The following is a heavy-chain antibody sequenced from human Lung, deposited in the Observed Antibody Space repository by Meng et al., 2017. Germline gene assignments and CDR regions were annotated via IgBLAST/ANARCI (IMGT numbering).Heavy chain of an antibody. D-gene: IGHD6-13*01. Sequence: VKPFWTLSLTGAFPGGSISSSTWWSWVRQPPGKVLEWVGRIKSNSDGGTTDYAAPVKGRFTISRDDSKNTLYLQMNSLITEDTAVYFCATGAAAADHWGQGTLVTVSS. J-gene: IGHJ4*02. CDR2: IKSNSDGGTT. V-gene: IGHV3-15*01. CDR3: ATGAAAADH. CDR1: GGSISSSTW.